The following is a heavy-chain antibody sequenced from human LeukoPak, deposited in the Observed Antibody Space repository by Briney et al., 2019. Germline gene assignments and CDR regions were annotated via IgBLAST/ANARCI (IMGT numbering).Heavy chain of an antibody. CDR2: IYSTGIT. V-gene: IGHV4-4*07. J-gene: IGHJ5*02. Sequence: SETLSLTCTVSGGSINTYYWSWIRQPAGKGLEWIGRIYSTGITTYNPSLKGRVTMSVDTSKNQFSLKLSSVTAADTAVYYCVRPQSGLGWFDPWGQGILVTVSS. CDR3: VRPQSGLGWFDP. CDR1: GGSINTYY.